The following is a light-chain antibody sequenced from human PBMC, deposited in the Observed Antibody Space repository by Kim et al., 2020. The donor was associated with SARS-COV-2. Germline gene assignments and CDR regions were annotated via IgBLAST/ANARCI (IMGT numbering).Light chain of an antibody. CDR2: EDN. J-gene: IGLJ3*02. Sequence: NFMLTQPHSVSESPGETVTISCTGSSGSIASNYVQWYQQRPGSVPTTVIYEDNQRPSGVPDRFSGSIDSSSNSASLTISGLKTEDEADYYCQSYDNSNLGVFGGGTQLTVL. CDR3: QSYDNSNLGV. CDR1: SGSIASNY. V-gene: IGLV6-57*02.